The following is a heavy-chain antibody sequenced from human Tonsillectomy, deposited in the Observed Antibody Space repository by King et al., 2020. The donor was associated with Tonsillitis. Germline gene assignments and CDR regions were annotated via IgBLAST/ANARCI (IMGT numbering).Heavy chain of an antibody. Sequence: QLVQSGGGLDQPGRSLRLSCAASGFTVSSNYMSWVRQAPGKGLEWVTVIYSGGSTYYADYVKGRFTISRHNSKNTLYLQMNSLSAEDTAVYYCSRVWVTQEWKYVAYYYGMDVSGLGPTVTVSS. CDR3: SRVWVTQEWKYVAYYYGMDV. CDR2: IYSGGST. D-gene: IGHD1-7*01. V-gene: IGHV3-53*04. CDR1: GFTVSSNY. J-gene: IGHJ6*02.